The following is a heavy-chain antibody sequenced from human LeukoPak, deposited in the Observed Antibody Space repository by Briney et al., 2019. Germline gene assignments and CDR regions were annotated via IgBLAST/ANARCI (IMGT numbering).Heavy chain of an antibody. Sequence: KPSETLSLTCTVSGYSISSGYYWGWIRQPLGKGLEWIGSIYHSGSTYYNPSLKSRVTISVDTSKNQFSLKLSSVTAADTAVYYCARYRKTAYYYYYMDVWGKGTTVTVSS. D-gene: IGHD1-1*01. V-gene: IGHV4-38-2*02. CDR1: GYSISSGYY. CDR2: IYHSGST. J-gene: IGHJ6*03. CDR3: ARYRKTAYYYYYMDV.